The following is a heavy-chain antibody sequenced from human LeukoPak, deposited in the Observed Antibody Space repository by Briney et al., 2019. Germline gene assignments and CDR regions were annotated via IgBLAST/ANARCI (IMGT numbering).Heavy chain of an antibody. Sequence: ASVKVSCKASGYTFTSYGISWVRQAPGQGLEWMGWISAYNGNTNYAQKPQGRVTMTTDTSTSTAYMELRSLRSDDTAVYYCARDRLSHPRSRRPPDAFDIWGQGTMVTVSS. CDR1: GYTFTSYG. V-gene: IGHV1-18*01. D-gene: IGHD2/OR15-2a*01. CDR2: ISAYNGNT. CDR3: ARDRLSHPRSRRPPDAFDI. J-gene: IGHJ3*02.